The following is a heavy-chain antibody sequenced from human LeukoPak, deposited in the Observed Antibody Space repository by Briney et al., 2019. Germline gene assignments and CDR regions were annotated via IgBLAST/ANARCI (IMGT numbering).Heavy chain of an antibody. CDR1: GFSVRSNY. V-gene: IGHV3-53*01. CDR3: ARESGYAVGDF. Sequence: GGSLRLSCTASGFSVRSNYMSWFRQAPGRGLEWASVIYNDGSTYYADSVKGRFIISKDISKNTLYLQMNNLRADDTAFYYCARESGYAVGDFWGRGTLVTVSS. CDR2: IYNDGST. D-gene: IGHD5-12*01. J-gene: IGHJ4*02.